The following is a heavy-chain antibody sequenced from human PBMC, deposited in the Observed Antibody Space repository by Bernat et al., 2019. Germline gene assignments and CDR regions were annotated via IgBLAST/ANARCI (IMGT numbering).Heavy chain of an antibody. V-gene: IGHV3-15*01. J-gene: IGHJ4*02. D-gene: IGHD3-10*01. CDR1: GFTFSDAW. Sequence: VQLVESGGGLVKPGGSLRLACVASGFTFSDAWMTWVRQAPGKGLEWVGRIKSKTDGGTTDYAAPVKGRFTISRDDSKNTLYLQMNSLKSEDTAVYYCTSAADSGYWGQGTLVTVSS. CDR2: IKSKTDGGTT. CDR3: TSAADSGY.